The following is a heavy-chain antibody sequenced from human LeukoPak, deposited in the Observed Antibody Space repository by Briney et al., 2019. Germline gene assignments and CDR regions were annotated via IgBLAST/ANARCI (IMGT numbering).Heavy chain of an antibody. J-gene: IGHJ3*01. D-gene: IGHD1-26*01. CDR2: IYYSGST. CDR1: SGSISSYY. V-gene: IGHV4-59*01. Sequence: SETLSLTCTVSSGSISSYYWSWIRQPPGKGLEWIGYIYYSGSTNYNPSLKSRVTISVDTSKNQFSLKLTSVTAADTAVYYCARERGTIVGTASSLSHAFDVWGQGTMVTVSS. CDR3: ARERGTIVGTASSLSHAFDV.